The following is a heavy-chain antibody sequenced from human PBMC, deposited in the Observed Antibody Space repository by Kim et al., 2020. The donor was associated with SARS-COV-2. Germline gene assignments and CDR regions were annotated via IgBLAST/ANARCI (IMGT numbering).Heavy chain of an antibody. CDR1: GFTFSSYS. V-gene: IGHV3-21*01. J-gene: IGHJ2*01. CDR2: ISSSSSYI. D-gene: IGHD5-18*01. Sequence: GGSLRLSCAASGFTFSSYSMNWVRQAPGKGLEWVSSISSSSSYIYYADSVKGRFTISRDNAKNSLYLQMNSLRAEDTAVYYCARSPMVTYSAVGYFDLWGRGTLVTVSS. CDR3: ARSPMVTYSAVGYFDL.